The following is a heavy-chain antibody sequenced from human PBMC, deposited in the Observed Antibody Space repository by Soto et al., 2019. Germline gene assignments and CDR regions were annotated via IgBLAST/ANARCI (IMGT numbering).Heavy chain of an antibody. Sequence: EVQLVESGGGLVQPGRSLRLSCAASGFTFDDYAMHWVRHAPGKGLEWVSGISWNSGSIGYADSVKGRFTISRDNAKNSLYLQMNSQRAEDTALYYCAKDLAHYDSSPPGLYYYGMDVWGQGTTVTVSS. CDR2: ISWNSGSI. CDR1: GFTFDDYA. V-gene: IGHV3-9*01. D-gene: IGHD3-22*01. CDR3: AKDLAHYDSSPPGLYYYGMDV. J-gene: IGHJ6*02.